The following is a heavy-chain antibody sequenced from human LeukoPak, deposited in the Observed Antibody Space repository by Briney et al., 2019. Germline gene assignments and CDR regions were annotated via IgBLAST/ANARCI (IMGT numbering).Heavy chain of an antibody. CDR3: AAGYCSSTSCSEFDY. Sequence: ASVKVSCKASGYTFTSYGISWVRQAPGQGLEWMGWISTYNGNTNYAQKLQGRATMTTDTSTSTAYMELRSLRSDDTAVYYCAAGYCSSTSCSEFDYWGQGTLVTVSS. V-gene: IGHV1-18*01. J-gene: IGHJ4*02. CDR2: ISTYNGNT. CDR1: GYTFTSYG. D-gene: IGHD2-2*03.